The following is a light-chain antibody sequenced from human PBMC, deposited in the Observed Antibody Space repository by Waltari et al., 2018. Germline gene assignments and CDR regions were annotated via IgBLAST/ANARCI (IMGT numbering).Light chain of an antibody. CDR3: GTWDSSLSGAV. CDR2: ENP. J-gene: IGLJ7*01. CDR1: SSNIGNNY. Sequence: QSVLTQPPSVSAAPGQRVTISCSGGSSNIGNNYVSWYRQFPGTAPKLLIYENPERPSGIPGRFSGSKSGTSATRDITGLQAGDEADYYCGTWDSSLSGAVFGGGTPLTVL. V-gene: IGLV1-51*02.